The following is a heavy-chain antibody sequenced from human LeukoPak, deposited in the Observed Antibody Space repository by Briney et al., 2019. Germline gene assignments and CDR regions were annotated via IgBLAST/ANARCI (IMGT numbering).Heavy chain of an antibody. V-gene: IGHV1-2*02. Sequence: GASVKVSCKASGYTFNDYYMQWVRQAPGQGLQWMGWINPNTGATRYAQKFQGRVTMTTDTSTSTVYMEVRGLRSDDTAMYYCARDVGITVADSFDPWGQGTLVTVSS. J-gene: IGHJ5*02. CDR2: INPNTGAT. CDR1: GYTFNDYY. CDR3: ARDVGITVADSFDP. D-gene: IGHD6-13*01.